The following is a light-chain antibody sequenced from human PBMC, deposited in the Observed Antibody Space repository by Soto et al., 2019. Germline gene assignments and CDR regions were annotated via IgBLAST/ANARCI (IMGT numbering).Light chain of an antibody. CDR2: LNSDGSH. J-gene: IGLJ2*01. V-gene: IGLV4-69*01. CDR1: SGHSNYA. CDR3: QTWVTGIHI. Sequence: QPVLTQSPSASASLGASVKLTCTLSSGHSNYAIAWHQQQPEKGPRFLMKLNSDGSHSKGDGIPDRFSGSSSGAERYLTISTLQSEDEADYYCQTWVTGIHIFGGGTKHTVL.